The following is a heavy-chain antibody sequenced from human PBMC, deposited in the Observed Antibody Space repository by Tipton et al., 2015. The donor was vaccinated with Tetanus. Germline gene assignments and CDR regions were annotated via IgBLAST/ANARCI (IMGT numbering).Heavy chain of an antibody. J-gene: IGHJ3*02. V-gene: IGHV5-51*01. CDR3: AASELVTRGGFRAFDI. D-gene: IGHD2-21*02. CDR1: GYSFTSYW. Sequence: VQLVQSGAEVKKPGESLKISCRGSGYSFTSYWIDWVRQMPGKGLEWMRSIYPGDSDTKYSPPFQGQVTISADQYINTAYLQWSSLKASDTVMYYCAASELVTRGGFRAFDIWGQGAMVTVSS. CDR2: IYPGDSDT.